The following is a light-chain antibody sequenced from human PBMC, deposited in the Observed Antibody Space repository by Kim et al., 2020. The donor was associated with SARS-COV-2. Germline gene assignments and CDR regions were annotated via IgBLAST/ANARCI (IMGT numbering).Light chain of an antibody. CDR3: SSYTSSSTVV. Sequence: GQSITIACTGTSSDVVGYHHVSWYQQHPGKAPKLMIYGFTQRPSGVSARFTGSKSDNTAFLTISGLQPEDEADYYCSSYTSSSTVVFGGGTKLTVL. CDR1: SSDVVGYHH. CDR2: GFT. V-gene: IGLV2-14*03. J-gene: IGLJ2*01.